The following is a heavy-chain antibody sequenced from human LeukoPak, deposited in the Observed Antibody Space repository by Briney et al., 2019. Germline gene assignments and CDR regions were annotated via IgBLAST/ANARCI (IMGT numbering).Heavy chain of an antibody. V-gene: IGHV3-23*01. J-gene: IGHJ4*02. CDR2: ISINGGYT. Sequence: GGSLRLSCAASGFTFSSSAMSWVRQAPGKGLEWVSAISINGGYTYYADSVQGRFTISRDNSKSTLCLQMNSLRAEDTAVYYCAKQLGYCSDGSCYFPYWGQGTLVTVSS. D-gene: IGHD2-15*01. CDR1: GFTFSSSA. CDR3: AKQLGYCSDGSCYFPY.